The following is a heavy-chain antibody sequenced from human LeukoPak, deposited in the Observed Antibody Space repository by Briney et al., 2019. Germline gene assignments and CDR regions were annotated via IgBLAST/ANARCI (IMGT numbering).Heavy chain of an antibody. CDR2: IFHSGST. J-gene: IGHJ6*04. CDR1: GYSISSGHY. V-gene: IGHV4-38-2*01. Sequence: PSETLSLTCAVSGYSISSGHYWGWIRQPPGKGLEWIGSIFHSGSTYYNPSLKSRVNMSVDTSKNQISLKLSSVTAADTAVYYCARASGSYGSGNYYYYGMDVWGKGTTVTVSS. D-gene: IGHD3-10*01. CDR3: ARASGSYGSGNYYYYGMDV.